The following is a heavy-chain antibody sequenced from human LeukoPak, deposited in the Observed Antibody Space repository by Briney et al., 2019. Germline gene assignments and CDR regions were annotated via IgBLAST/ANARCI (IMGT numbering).Heavy chain of an antibody. V-gene: IGHV3-74*01. J-gene: IGHJ4*02. Sequence: GGSLRLSCAASGFTLSTSWMHWVRQAPGKGLVWVSLINSDGSSTSYADSVKGRFTISRDNAKNSLYLQMNSLRAEDTAVYYCARGDYYDSSGYYGIDFDYWGQGTLVTVSS. CDR1: GFTLSTSW. CDR3: ARGDYYDSSGYYGIDFDY. D-gene: IGHD3-22*01. CDR2: INSDGSST.